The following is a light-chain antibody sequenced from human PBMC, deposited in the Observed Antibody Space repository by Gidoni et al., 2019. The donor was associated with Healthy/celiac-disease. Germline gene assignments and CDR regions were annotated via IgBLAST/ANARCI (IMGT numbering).Light chain of an antibody. CDR3: CSYAGSYTSWV. J-gene: IGLJ3*02. V-gene: IGLV2-11*01. CDR1: GSDGGGYNY. CDR2: DVS. Sequence: QSALPQPRSVSGSPGQSVTISCTGTGSDGGGYNYVSWYQQPPGNAPKLMIYDVSKRPSGVPERFSGSKSGNTASLTISGLQAEDEADYYCCSYAGSYTSWVFGGGTKLTVL.